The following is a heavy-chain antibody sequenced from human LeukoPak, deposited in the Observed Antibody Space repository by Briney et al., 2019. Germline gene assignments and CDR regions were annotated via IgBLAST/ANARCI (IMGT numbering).Heavy chain of an antibody. D-gene: IGHD2-21*02. J-gene: IGHJ1*01. CDR3: ARTDETAPAEDFQH. V-gene: IGHV3-21*04. CDR1: GFTFSTYS. CDR2: IRSGGTYI. Sequence: GGSLRLSCAASGFTFSTYSMHWVRQAPGKGLEWVSSIRSGGTYINYADSVKGRFTISRDNSKNTLYLQMKSLRAEDTAVYYCARTDETAPAEDFQHWGQGTLVTVSS.